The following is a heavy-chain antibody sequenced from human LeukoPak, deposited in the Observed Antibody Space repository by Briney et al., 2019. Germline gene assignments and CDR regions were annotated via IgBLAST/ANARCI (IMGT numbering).Heavy chain of an antibody. CDR3: ARAALPAGYYYYYYYMDV. Sequence: SETLSLTCTVSGGSISSSSYYWGWIRQPPGKGLEWIGSIYYSGSTYYNPSLKSRVTISVDTSKNQFSLKLSSVTAADTAVYYCARAALPAGYYYYYYYMDVWGKGTTVTVSS. CDR2: IYYSGST. CDR1: GGSISSSSYY. J-gene: IGHJ6*03. V-gene: IGHV4-39*07. D-gene: IGHD2-2*01.